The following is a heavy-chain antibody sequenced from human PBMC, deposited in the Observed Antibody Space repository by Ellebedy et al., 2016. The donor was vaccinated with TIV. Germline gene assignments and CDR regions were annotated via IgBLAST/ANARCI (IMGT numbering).Heavy chain of an antibody. CDR3: ATDGGFDSRWYNF. V-gene: IGHV3-15*01. J-gene: IGHJ4*02. Sequence: GESLKISCAASGFTFSNAFMIWVRQAPGRGLEWLGRVKSKTEGGTIDYAAPVKGRLTISRDDSKNTLYLQVNSMKTEETAFYYCATDGGFDSRWYNFWGQGTLVTVSS. CDR2: VKSKTEGGTI. CDR1: GFTFSNAF. D-gene: IGHD6-13*01.